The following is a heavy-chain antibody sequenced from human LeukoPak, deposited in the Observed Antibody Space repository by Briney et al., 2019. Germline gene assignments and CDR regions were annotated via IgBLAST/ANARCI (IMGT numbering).Heavy chain of an antibody. V-gene: IGHV4-4*02. CDR2: VHLSGAS. D-gene: IGHD3-16*01. CDR3: TRESWAFSPFGF. Sequence: NPSETLSLTCAVSAGSILTTNWWRWVRQPPGKGLEWIGEVHLSGASNYNPSLKSRVNMSIDKSKNQLSLELTSVTAADTAFYYCTRESWAFSPFGFWGQGTLVTVSS. J-gene: IGHJ4*02. CDR1: AGSILTTNW.